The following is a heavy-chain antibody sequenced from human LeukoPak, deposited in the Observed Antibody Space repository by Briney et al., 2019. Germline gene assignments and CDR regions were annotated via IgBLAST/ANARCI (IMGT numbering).Heavy chain of an antibody. J-gene: IGHJ4*02. CDR1: EFTFSSYA. CDR2: ISDSGGST. CDR3: AKDRRACSSSSCYYRFDY. V-gene: IGHV3-23*01. Sequence: QAGGSLRLSCAASEFTFSSYAMSWVRQAPGKGLEWVSAISDSGGSTYYADSVKGRFTISRDNSKNTVYLQMDSLRAEDTAVYYCAKDRRACSSSSCYYRFDYWGQGTLVTVSS. D-gene: IGHD2-2*01.